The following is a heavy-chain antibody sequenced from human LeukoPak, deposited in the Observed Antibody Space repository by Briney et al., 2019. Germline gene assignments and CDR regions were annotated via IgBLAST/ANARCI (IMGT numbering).Heavy chain of an antibody. J-gene: IGHJ5*02. CDR3: ARDLWVAASGLWFDP. CDR2: ISDYKGNT. D-gene: IGHD6-6*01. CDR1: GYTFTIYG. V-gene: IGHV1-18*01. Sequence: ASVTVSSKASGYTFTIYGISWVRQAPGQGVEWMGWISDYKGNTNYLQKLQGRDRITTETATSTAYMEMRSLRSDDTAVYYCARDLWVAASGLWFDPWGQGTLVTVSS.